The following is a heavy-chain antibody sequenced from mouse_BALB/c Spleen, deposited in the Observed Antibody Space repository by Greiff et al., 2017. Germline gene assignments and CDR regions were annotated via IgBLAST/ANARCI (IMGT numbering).Heavy chain of an antibody. V-gene: IGHV5-9-4*01. CDR3: ARDLDGYSIFDY. Sequence: EVHLVESGGGLVKPGGSLKLSCAASGFTFSSYAMSWVRQSPEKRLEWVAEISSGGSYTYYPDTVTGRFTISRDNAKNTLYLEMSSLRSEDTAMYYCARDLDGYSIFDYWGQGTTLTVSS. CDR1: GFTFSSYA. J-gene: IGHJ2*01. CDR2: ISSGGSYT. D-gene: IGHD2-3*01.